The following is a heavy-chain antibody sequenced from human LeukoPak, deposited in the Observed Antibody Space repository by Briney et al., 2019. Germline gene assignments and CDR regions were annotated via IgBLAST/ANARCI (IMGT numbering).Heavy chain of an antibody. D-gene: IGHD4-11*01. CDR3: ARHGVAYSDYYWFDP. CDR2: IHYTGVT. J-gene: IGHJ5*02. V-gene: IGHV4-59*08. Sequence: PSETLSLTCTVSGGSISNYYYNWIRRPPGKGLEWIGNIHYTGVTDYNPSLKSRVTISVDTSKSQFSLRLTSVTAADTAVYYCARHGVAYSDYYWFDPWGQGTLVTVSS. CDR1: GGSISNYY.